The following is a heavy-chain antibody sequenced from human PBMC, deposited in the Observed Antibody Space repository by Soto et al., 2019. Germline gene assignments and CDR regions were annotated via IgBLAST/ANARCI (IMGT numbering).Heavy chain of an antibody. J-gene: IGHJ3*02. V-gene: IGHV3-30-3*01. CDR1: GFTFSSYA. CDR2: ISYDGSNK. D-gene: IGHD5-12*01. Sequence: QVQLVESGGGVVQPGRSLRLSCAASGFTFSSYAMHWVRQAPGKGLEWVAVISYDGSNKYYADSVKGRFTISRDNSKNTRYLQMNSLRAEDTAVYYCARVLGMATILGGAFDIWGQGTMVTVSS. CDR3: ARVLGMATILGGAFDI.